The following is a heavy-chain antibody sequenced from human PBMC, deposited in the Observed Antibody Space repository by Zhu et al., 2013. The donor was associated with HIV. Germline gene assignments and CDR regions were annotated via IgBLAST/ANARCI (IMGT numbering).Heavy chain of an antibody. D-gene: IGHD2-15*01. CDR2: INHSGNT. CDR3: AREFHCIGGTCYPGD. CDR1: GGPFSGYY. Sequence: QVQLQQWGAGLLKPSETLSLTCVVYGGPFSGYYWSWIRQPPGKGLDWIGEINHSGNTNYNPSLKSRVTISVDTSKNQFSLKLTSVTAADTAVYFCAREFHCIGGTCYPGDWGQGTLVTVSS. J-gene: IGHJ4*02. V-gene: IGHV4-34*02.